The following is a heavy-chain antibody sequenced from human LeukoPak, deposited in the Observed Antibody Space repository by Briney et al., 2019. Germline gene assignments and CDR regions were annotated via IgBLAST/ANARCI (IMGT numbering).Heavy chain of an antibody. CDR1: GGSISSGSYY. Sequence: SETLSLTCTVSGGSISSGSYYWSWIRQPAGKGLEWIGHIYTSGSTNYNPSLKSRVTISVDTSKNQFSLKLSSVTAADTAVYYCARGKEVITMLRGLKPGYYFDYWGQGTLVTVSS. CDR2: IYTSGST. J-gene: IGHJ4*02. CDR3: ARGKEVITMLRGLKPGYYFDY. V-gene: IGHV4-61*09. D-gene: IGHD3-10*01.